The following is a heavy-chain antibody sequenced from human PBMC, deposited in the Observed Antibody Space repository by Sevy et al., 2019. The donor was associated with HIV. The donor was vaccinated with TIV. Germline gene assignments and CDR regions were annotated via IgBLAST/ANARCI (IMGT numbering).Heavy chain of an antibody. Sequence: ASVKVSCKASGYYFTGYYVHWVRQAPGQGLEWMGWINPNGGGTNIGQKFHGRVTMSRDTSITTAYMELIRLRSNDTGVYYCARRVYGSGTYLNDYWGQGTLVTVS. CDR3: ARRVYGSGTYLNDY. CDR2: INPNGGGT. V-gene: IGHV1-2*02. J-gene: IGHJ4*02. D-gene: IGHD3-10*01. CDR1: GYYFTGYY.